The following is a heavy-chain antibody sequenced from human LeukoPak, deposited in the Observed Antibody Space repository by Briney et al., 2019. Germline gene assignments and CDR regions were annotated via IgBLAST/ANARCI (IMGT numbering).Heavy chain of an antibody. CDR1: GGTFSSYA. V-gene: IGHV1-69*04. J-gene: IGHJ4*02. CDR2: IIPILGIA. Sequence: AASVKVSCKASGGTFSSYAISWVRQAPGQGLEWMGRIIPILGIANYAQKFQGRVTITADKSTSTAYMELSRLRSDDTAVYYCARDNSIAVAGTPDYWGQGTLVTVSS. CDR3: ARDNSIAVAGTPDY. D-gene: IGHD6-19*01.